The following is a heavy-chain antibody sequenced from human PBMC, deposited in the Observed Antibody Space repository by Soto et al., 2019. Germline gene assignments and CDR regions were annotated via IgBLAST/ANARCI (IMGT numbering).Heavy chain of an antibody. J-gene: IGHJ4*02. V-gene: IGHV3-30*18. CDR1: GFTFSSYG. CDR3: AKDRVDTAMDY. Sequence: ESGGGVVQPGRSLRLSCAASGFTFSSYGMHWVRQAPGKGLEWVAVISYDGSNKYYADSVKGRFTISRDNSKNTLYLQMNSLRAEDTAVYYWAKDRVDTAMDYWGQGTLVTVSS. CDR2: ISYDGSNK. D-gene: IGHD5-18*01.